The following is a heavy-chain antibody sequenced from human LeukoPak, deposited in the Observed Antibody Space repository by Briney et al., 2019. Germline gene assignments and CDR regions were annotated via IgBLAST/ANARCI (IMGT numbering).Heavy chain of an antibody. Sequence: SETLSLTCTVSGYSISSGYYWGWIRQPPGKGLEWIGSIYHSGSTYYNPSLKSRVTISVDTSKNQFSLKLSSVTAADTAVYYCARHRPAAMSTDAFDIWGQGTMVTVSS. CDR3: ARHRPAAMSTDAFDI. J-gene: IGHJ3*02. D-gene: IGHD2-2*01. CDR2: IYHSGST. V-gene: IGHV4-38-2*02. CDR1: GYSISSGYY.